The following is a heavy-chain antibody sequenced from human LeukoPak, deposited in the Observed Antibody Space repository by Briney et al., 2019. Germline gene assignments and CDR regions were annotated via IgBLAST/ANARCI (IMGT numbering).Heavy chain of an antibody. CDR3: ASRFCSGGTCQTIFDY. D-gene: IGHD2-15*01. Sequence: PSETLSLTCSVSGGSLSSGHYSWSWIRQPPGKGLEWIGYISYSGSTYYSPSLKSRAATSVDTSKNQFSLKLSSVTAADTAVYSCASRFCSGGTCQTIFDYWGQGTLVTVSS. J-gene: IGHJ4*02. CDR1: GGSLSSGHYS. CDR2: ISYSGST. V-gene: IGHV4-30-4*01.